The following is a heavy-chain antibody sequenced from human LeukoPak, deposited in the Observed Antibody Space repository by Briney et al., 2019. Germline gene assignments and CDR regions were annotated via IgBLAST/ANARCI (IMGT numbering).Heavy chain of an antibody. CDR1: GFTFSSYA. V-gene: IGHV3-23*01. CDR2: ISGSAITT. CDR3: AKEGYCSSTSCYFSY. D-gene: IGHD2-2*01. Sequence: GGSLRLSCTASGFTFSSYAMSWVRQAPGKGLEWVSTISGSAITTYYADSVTGRFTISRDNSKNTLYLQMNSLRAEDTAVYYCAKEGYCSSTSCYFSYWGQGTLVTVSS. J-gene: IGHJ4*02.